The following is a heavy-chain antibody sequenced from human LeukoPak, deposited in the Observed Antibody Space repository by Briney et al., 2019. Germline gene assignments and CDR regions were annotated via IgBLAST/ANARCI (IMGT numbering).Heavy chain of an antibody. CDR3: ARHSYCSSTSCYAGGIRY. J-gene: IGHJ4*02. CDR2: IYYSGST. Sequence: PSETLSLTCTVSGGSISSYYRSWIRQPPGKGLEWIGYIYYSGSTNYNPSLKSRVTISVDTSKNQFSLKLSSVTAADTAVYYCARHSYCSSTSCYAGGIRYWGQGTLVTVSS. D-gene: IGHD2-2*01. CDR1: GGSISSYY. V-gene: IGHV4-59*01.